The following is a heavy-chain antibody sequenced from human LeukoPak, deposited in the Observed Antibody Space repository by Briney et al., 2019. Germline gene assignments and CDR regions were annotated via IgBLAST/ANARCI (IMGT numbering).Heavy chain of an antibody. CDR1: GFTFSSYA. D-gene: IGHD6-13*01. Sequence: PGGSLRLSCAASGFTFSSYAMGWVRQAPGKGLEWVSAISGSGGSTYYADSVKGRFTISRDNSKNTLYLQMNSLRAEDTAVYYCAKDRFEVGYSSSWYSAFFDYWGQGTLVTVSS. CDR2: ISGSGGST. J-gene: IGHJ4*02. V-gene: IGHV3-23*01. CDR3: AKDRFEVGYSSSWYSAFFDY.